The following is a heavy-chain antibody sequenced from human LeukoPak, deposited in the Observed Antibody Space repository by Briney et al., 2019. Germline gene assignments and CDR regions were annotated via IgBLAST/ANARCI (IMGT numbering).Heavy chain of an antibody. D-gene: IGHD3-22*01. J-gene: IGHJ4*02. CDR2: INHSGST. Sequence: SETLSLTCAVYGGSFSGYYWSWIRQPPGKGLEWIGEINHSGSTNYNPSLKSRVTISVDTSKNQFSLKLSSVTAADTAVYYCARHPHDSSGYPDYWGQGTLVTVSS. CDR3: ARHPHDSSGYPDY. V-gene: IGHV4-34*01. CDR1: GGSFSGYY.